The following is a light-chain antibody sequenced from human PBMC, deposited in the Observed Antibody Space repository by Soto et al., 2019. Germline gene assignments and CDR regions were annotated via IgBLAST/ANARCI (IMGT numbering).Light chain of an antibody. V-gene: IGKV3-20*01. CDR2: GAS. CDR1: QSVSSSY. CDR3: QQYGSSLTWT. Sequence: EIVLTQSPGTLSLSPGERATLSCRASQSVSSSYLAWYKQKPGQAPRLLISGASSRATGIPDRFSGSGSGTDFTLTISRLEPEDFAVYYCQQYGSSLTWTFGQGTKVEIK. J-gene: IGKJ1*01.